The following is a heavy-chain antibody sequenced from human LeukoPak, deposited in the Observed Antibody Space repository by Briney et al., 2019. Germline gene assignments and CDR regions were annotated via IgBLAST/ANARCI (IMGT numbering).Heavy chain of an antibody. D-gene: IGHD5-24*01. CDR3: ASVEMAAIRIDY. J-gene: IGHJ4*02. V-gene: IGHV4-31*03. Sequence: SETLSLTCTVSGGSISSGGYYWSWIRQHPGKGLEWIGYIYYSGSTYYNPSLKSRVTISVDTSKNQFSLKLSSATAADTAVYYCASVEMAAIRIDYWGQGTLVTVSS. CDR1: GGSISSGGYY. CDR2: IYYSGST.